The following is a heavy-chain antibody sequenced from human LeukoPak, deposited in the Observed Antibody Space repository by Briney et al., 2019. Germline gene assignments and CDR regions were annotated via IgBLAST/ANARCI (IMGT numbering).Heavy chain of an antibody. J-gene: IGHJ4*02. CDR3: ARDDVADFDY. V-gene: IGHV1-18*04. CDR1: GYTFTGYY. Sequence: ASVKVSCKASGYTFTGYYMHWVRQAPGQGLEWMGWISAYNGNTNYAQKLQGRVTMTTDTSTSTAYMELRSLRSDDTAVYYCARDDVADFDYWGQGTLVTVSS. CDR2: ISAYNGNT. D-gene: IGHD2-21*01.